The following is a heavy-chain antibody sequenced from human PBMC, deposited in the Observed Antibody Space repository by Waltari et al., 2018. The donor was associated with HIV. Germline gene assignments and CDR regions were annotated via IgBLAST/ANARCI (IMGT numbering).Heavy chain of an antibody. D-gene: IGHD3-16*01. Sequence: QVYLQQSGPAMVKPSETLTLACVISADSVSRDSAAWNWVRQSPSRGLEWLGRTYWRSKWQEDYAASVKGRIAIDADSAENRFTLHLNHVTPEDTAVYFCVRDAFGLDYWGQGILVTVSS. CDR2: TYWRSKWQE. J-gene: IGHJ4*02. V-gene: IGHV6-1*01. CDR1: ADSVSRDSAA. CDR3: VRDAFGLDY.